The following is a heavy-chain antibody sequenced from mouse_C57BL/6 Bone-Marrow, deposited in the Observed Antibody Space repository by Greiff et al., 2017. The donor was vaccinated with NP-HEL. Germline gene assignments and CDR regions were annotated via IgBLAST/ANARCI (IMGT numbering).Heavy chain of an antibody. CDR2: INPNNGGT. Sequence: VQLQQSGPELVKPGASVKIPCKASGYTFTDYNMDWVKQSHGKSLEWIGDINPNNGGTIYNQKFKGKATLTVDKSSSTAYMELRSLTSEDTAVYYCARSRGGYYSYYFDYWGQGTTLTVSS. D-gene: IGHD2-3*01. CDR3: ARSRGGYYSYYFDY. V-gene: IGHV1-18*01. J-gene: IGHJ2*01. CDR1: GYTFTDYN.